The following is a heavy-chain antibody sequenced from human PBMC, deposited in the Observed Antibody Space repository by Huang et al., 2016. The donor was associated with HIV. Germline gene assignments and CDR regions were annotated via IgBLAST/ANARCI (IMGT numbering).Heavy chain of an antibody. D-gene: IGHD3-10*01. CDR3: AKGIKSSGSYYFDY. CDR1: GFTFNNYA. CDR2: IRGNGGSK. Sequence: EVQLLESGGGLVQPGGSLRLSCAASGFTFNNYAMNGVRQAPGKGLEWVSTIRGNGGSKYYADSVKCRFTISRDNSKNTRYLHMNSLRVEDTAVYYCAKGIKSSGSYYFDYWGQGTLVTVSS. V-gene: IGHV3-23*01. J-gene: IGHJ4*02.